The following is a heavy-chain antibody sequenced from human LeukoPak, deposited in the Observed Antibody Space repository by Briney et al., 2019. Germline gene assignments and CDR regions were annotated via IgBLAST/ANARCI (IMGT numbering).Heavy chain of an antibody. CDR2: ISAYNGNT. J-gene: IGHJ6*02. Sequence: ASVKVSCKASGYTFTSYGISWVRQAPGQGLEWMGWISAYNGNTNYAQKLRGRVTMTTDTSTSTAYMELRSLRSDDTAVYYCARDGASSIAARYWNYYYYYGMDVWGQGTTVTVSS. CDR3: ARDGASSIAARYWNYYYYYGMDV. CDR1: GYTFTSYG. D-gene: IGHD6-6*01. V-gene: IGHV1-18*01.